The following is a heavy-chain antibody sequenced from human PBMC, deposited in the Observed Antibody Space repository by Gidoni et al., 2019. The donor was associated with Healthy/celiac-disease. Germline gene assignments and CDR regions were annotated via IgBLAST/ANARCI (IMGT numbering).Heavy chain of an antibody. CDR2: IYHSGST. V-gene: IGHV4-4*02. D-gene: IGHD2-2*01. CDR1: GGSISSSHW. J-gene: IGHJ3*02. Sequence: VQPQESGPGLVKPSGTLSLTCALSGGSISSSHWWSWVRQPPGKGLEGIGEIYHSGSTNYNPSLKSRVTISVDKSKNQFSLKLSSVTAADTAVYYCAGKDGDIVVVPALDAFDIWGQGTMVTVSS. CDR3: AGKDGDIVVVPALDAFDI.